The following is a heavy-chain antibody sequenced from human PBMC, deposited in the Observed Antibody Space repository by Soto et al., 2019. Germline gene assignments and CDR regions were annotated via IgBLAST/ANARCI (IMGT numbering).Heavy chain of an antibody. Sequence: QVQLVQSGAEVKKPGSSVKVSCKASGGTFSRYTISWVRQAPGQGLEWMGRIIPILDIPNYAQNFQGRVTITADKSTSTAYMGLSSLGSDDTDVYYCAGHFTGVLVLGAAAPGGDNYGWDVWGQGTTVTVSS. V-gene: IGHV1-69*02. J-gene: IGHJ6*02. CDR1: GGTFSRYT. CDR2: IIPILDIP. CDR3: AGHFTGVLVLGAAAPGGDNYGWDV. D-gene: IGHD2-15*01.